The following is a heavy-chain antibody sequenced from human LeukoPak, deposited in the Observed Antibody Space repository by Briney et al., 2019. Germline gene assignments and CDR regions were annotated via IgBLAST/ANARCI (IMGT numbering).Heavy chain of an antibody. D-gene: IGHD6-13*01. Sequence: PGGSLKLSCAASGFTFSSHYMAWVRQAPGKGLEWVANIKQDGSEKYYVDSVKGRFTISRDNAKNSLYLQMNSLRAEDTAVYYCARDYRHSSSWYYFDYWGQGTLVTVSS. J-gene: IGHJ4*02. CDR2: IKQDGSEK. CDR3: ARDYRHSSSWYYFDY. CDR1: GFTFSSHY. V-gene: IGHV3-7*01.